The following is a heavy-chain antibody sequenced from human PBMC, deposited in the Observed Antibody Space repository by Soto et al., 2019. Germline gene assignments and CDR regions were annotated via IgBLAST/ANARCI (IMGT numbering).Heavy chain of an antibody. J-gene: IGHJ5*02. CDR3: VRDGHCIPTSCYGNWVAP. Sequence: EVQLVESGGGLVQPGGSLRLSCAASGFTFSTYWMHWIRQAPGKGLEWVSRINSDASHTYYADSVKGRFTISRDNAKNSLHWEMNSLRAEDTAVYYCVRDGHCIPTSCYGNWVAPWGQGTRVTVSS. CDR1: GFTFSTYW. D-gene: IGHD2-2*01. V-gene: IGHV3-74*01. CDR2: INSDASHT.